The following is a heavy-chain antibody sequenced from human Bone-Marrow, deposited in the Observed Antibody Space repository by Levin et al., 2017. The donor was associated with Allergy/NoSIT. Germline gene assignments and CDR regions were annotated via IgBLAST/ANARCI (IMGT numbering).Heavy chain of an antibody. J-gene: IGHJ6*02. V-gene: IGHV1-18*01. CDR1: GYSFSNYG. CDR2: ISAYNGYT. CDR3: ARLSPLLRLVEGSHYAMDV. D-gene: IGHD3-3*01. Sequence: ASVKVSCKASGYSFSNYGISWVRQAPGQGLEWMGWISAYNGYTYYVQKFQGRVIMTTDTSTSTASMELSSLISDDTAVYYCARLSPLLRLVEGSHYAMDVWGQGTTVIVSS.